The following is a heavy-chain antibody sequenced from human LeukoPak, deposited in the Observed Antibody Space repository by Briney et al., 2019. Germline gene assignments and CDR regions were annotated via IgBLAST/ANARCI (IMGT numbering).Heavy chain of an antibody. J-gene: IGHJ4*02. D-gene: IGHD6-19*01. CDR3: AKDRIAVAAATPDY. Sequence: PGGSLRLSCAASGFTFSSYAMSWVRQAPGKGLEGFSGISGSGGSTYYADSVKGRFTISRDNSKNTMYMQMNSLRAEDTAVYYCAKDRIAVAAATPDYWGQGALVTVSS. CDR2: ISGSGGST. CDR1: GFTFSSYA. V-gene: IGHV3-23*01.